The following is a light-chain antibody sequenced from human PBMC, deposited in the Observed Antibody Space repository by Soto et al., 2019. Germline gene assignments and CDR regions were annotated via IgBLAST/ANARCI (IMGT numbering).Light chain of an antibody. V-gene: IGKV1-5*03. CDR3: QQYNAYSWT. CDR1: QNINSW. Sequence: DIHMTQSPSTLSASLVYRFTITCLASQNINSWLAWYQQKPGKAPKLLIYEASTLERGVPSRFGGSGSGTEFTLTISSLQSDDFGTYYCQQYNAYSWTFGQGTKVDI. J-gene: IGKJ1*01. CDR2: EAS.